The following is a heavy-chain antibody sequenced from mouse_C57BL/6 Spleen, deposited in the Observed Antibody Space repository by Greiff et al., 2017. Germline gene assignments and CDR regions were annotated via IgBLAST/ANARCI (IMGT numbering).Heavy chain of an antibody. CDR1: GFTFSSYA. CDR3: TRGGDYEDYAMDY. J-gene: IGHJ4*01. Sequence: EVNVVESGEGLVKPGGSLKLSCAASGFTFSSYAMSWVRQTPEKRLEWVAYISSGGDYIYYADTVKGRFTISRDKARNTLYLQMSSLKSEDTAMYYCTRGGDYEDYAMDYWGQGTSVTVSS. V-gene: IGHV5-9-1*02. D-gene: IGHD2-4*01. CDR2: ISSGGDYI.